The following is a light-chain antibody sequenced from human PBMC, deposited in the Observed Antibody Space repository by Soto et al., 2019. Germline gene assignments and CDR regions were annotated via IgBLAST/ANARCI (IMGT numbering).Light chain of an antibody. CDR2: EVS. V-gene: IGKV1-6*01. Sequence: AIQMTQSPSSLSASVGDRVAISCRSSQGIRSELGWYQQKPGKAPKLLIYEVSRLQSGVPSRFSGSGSGTDFTLTITSRQPEDFATYYCLQDHNYPYTFGQGTKLEIK. CDR1: QGIRSE. CDR3: LQDHNYPYT. J-gene: IGKJ2*01.